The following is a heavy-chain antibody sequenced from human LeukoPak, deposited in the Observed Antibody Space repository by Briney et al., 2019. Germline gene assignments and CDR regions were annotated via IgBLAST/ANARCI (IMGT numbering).Heavy chain of an antibody. J-gene: IGHJ4*02. CDR2: IKSDGSST. V-gene: IGHV3-74*01. D-gene: IGHD6-13*01. CDR3: ARGGDSSNWYPGYFEY. CDR1: GFTFSNYW. Sequence: GGSLRLSCADSGFTFSNYWMHWVRQAPGKGPVWVSRIKSDGSSTRFADSVQGRFTISRDNGKNTLYLQMNSLRAEDTAVYYCARGGDSSNWYPGYFEYWGQGALVTVSS.